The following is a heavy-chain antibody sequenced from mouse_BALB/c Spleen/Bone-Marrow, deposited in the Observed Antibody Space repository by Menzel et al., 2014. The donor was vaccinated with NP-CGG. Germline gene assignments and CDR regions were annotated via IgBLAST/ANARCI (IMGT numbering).Heavy chain of an antibody. D-gene: IGHD1-1*01. CDR2: INPGSAGT. CDR3: ARELPRGFAY. CDR1: GYAFTNYL. V-gene: IGHV1-54*03. J-gene: IGHJ3*01. Sequence: QVQLQQSGAELVRPGTSVKVSCKASGYAFTNYLIEWVKQRPGRGLEWIGMINPGSAGTSYNEKFKGKATLTADKSSSTAYMQLSSLTSDDSAVYFCARELPRGFAYWGQGTLVTVSA.